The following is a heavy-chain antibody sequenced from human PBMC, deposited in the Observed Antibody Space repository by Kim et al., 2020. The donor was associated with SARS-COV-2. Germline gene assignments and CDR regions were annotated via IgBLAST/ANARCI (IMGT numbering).Heavy chain of an antibody. V-gene: IGHV1-2*06. J-gene: IGHJ6*02. CDR2: INPNSGGT. Sequence: ASVKVSCKASGYTFTGYYMHWVRQAPGQGLEWMGRINPNSGGTNYAQKFQGRVTMTRDTSISTAYMELSRLRSDDTAVYYCLVYCGGDCYPSSWYYGMDVWGQGTTVTVS. CDR3: LVYCGGDCYPSSWYYGMDV. D-gene: IGHD2-21*02. CDR1: GYTFTGYY.